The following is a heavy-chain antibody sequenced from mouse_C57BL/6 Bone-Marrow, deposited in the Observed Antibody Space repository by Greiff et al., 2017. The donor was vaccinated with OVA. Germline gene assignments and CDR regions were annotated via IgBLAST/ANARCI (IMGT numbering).Heavy chain of an antibody. CDR1: GYTFPSYR. Sequence: QLQPPGAELVMPGASVKLSCQASGYTFPSYRMHRVKQRPGQGLEWIGEIDPSDSYTNHQQKFTGKSTLTVDKSSSTAYMQLSSLTSEDSAVYDCAREDYDGSFAYWGQGTLVTVSA. D-gene: IGHD2-4*01. V-gene: IGHV1-69*01. J-gene: IGHJ3*01. CDR3: AREDYDGSFAY. CDR2: IDPSDSYT.